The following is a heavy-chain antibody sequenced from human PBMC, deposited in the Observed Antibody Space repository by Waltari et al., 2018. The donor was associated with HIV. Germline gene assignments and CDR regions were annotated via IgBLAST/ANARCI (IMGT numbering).Heavy chain of an antibody. D-gene: IGHD3-22*01. CDR3: ARDQDYYDSSGYTCYAFDM. CDR1: ASSISSGYY. Sequence: QVQLQESGPGVVKPSETLSLTCPVSASSISSGYYWGWIRQSPGKGLEWIGSIYRSGTTYYNPSLKSRVTISVNMSKNQFSLKLTSMTAADTALYYCARDQDYYDSSGYTCYAFDMWGPGTMVTVSS. CDR2: IYRSGTT. V-gene: IGHV4-38-2*02. J-gene: IGHJ3*02.